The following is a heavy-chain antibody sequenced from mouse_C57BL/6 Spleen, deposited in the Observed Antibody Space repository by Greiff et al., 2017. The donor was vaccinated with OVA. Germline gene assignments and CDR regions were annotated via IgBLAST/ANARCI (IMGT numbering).Heavy chain of an antibody. D-gene: IGHD1-2*01. J-gene: IGHJ2*01. Sequence: EVQLQQSGPELVKPGASVKISCKASGYTFTDYYMNWVKQSHGKSLEWIGDINPNNGGTSYNQKFKGKATLTVDKSSSTAYMELRSLTSEDSAVYYCARGYYGPVDYWGQGTTLTVSS. CDR2: INPNNGGT. V-gene: IGHV1-26*01. CDR3: ARGYYGPVDY. CDR1: GYTFTDYY.